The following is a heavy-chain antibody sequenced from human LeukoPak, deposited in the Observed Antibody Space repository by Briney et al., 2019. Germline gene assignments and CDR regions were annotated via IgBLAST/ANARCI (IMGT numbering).Heavy chain of an antibody. CDR1: GYTLTELS. V-gene: IGHV1-24*01. D-gene: IGHD3-10*01. J-gene: IGHJ5*02. CDR3: ATATMVRGVIHWFDP. Sequence: ASVKVSCKVSGYTLTELSMHWVRQAPGKGLEWMGGFDPEDGETIYAQKFQGRVTMTEDTSTGTAYMELSSLRSEDTAVYYCATATMVRGVIHWFDPWGQGTLVTVSS. CDR2: FDPEDGET.